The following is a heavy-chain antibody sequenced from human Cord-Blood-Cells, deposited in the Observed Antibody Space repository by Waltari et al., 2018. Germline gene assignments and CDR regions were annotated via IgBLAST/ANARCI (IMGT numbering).Heavy chain of an antibody. V-gene: IGHV4-34*01. D-gene: IGHD6-13*01. CDR2: INHSGST. Sequence: QVQLQQWGAGLLKPSETLSLTCAVYGGSFSGYYWSWIRQPPGKGLEWIGEINHSGSTNYNPSLKRRVTISVDTSKNQFSLKLSSVTAADTAVYYCAREVAAAGTDYWGQGTLVTVSS. J-gene: IGHJ4*02. CDR3: AREVAAAGTDY. CDR1: GGSFSGYY.